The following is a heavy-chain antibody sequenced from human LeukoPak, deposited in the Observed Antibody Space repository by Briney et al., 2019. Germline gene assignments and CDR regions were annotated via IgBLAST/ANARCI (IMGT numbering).Heavy chain of an antibody. CDR1: GFTFSSYY. Sequence: GGSLRLSCAASGFTFSSYYMSWVRQAPGKGLEWVANIKKDGSEKYYVDSVKGRFTISRDNSKNTLYLQMNSLRAEDTAVYYCAKYSSSWFLYFDYWGQGTLVTVSS. V-gene: IGHV3-7*03. D-gene: IGHD6-13*01. CDR2: IKKDGSEK. CDR3: AKYSSSWFLYFDY. J-gene: IGHJ4*02.